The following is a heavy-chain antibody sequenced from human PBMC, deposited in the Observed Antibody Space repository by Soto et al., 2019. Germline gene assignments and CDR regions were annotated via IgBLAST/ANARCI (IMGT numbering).Heavy chain of an antibody. J-gene: IGHJ4*02. CDR2: IYHSGST. CDR3: ARYYDSSGYYYFDY. V-gene: IGHV4-30-2*01. D-gene: IGHD3-22*01. Sequence: QLQLQESGSGLVKPSQTLSLTCAVSGGSISSGGYSWSWIRQPPGKGLEWIGYIYHSGSTYYNPSLKSRVTISVDRSKNQFSLKLSSVTDADTAVYYCARYYDSSGYYYFDYWGQGTLVTVSS. CDR1: GGSISSGGYS.